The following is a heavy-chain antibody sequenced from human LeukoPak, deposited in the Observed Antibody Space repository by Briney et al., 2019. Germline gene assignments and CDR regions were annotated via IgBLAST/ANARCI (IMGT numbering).Heavy chain of an antibody. D-gene: IGHD1-26*01. V-gene: IGHV3-74*01. Sequence: HSGGSLRLSCAASGFSFSSYWMHWVRQAPGRGLVWVSRISNDGSSTSYADSLKGRFTISRDNAKNTLYLQMNSLRAEDTAVYYCARDSVGPGHALDMWGQGTMVTVSS. CDR3: ARDSVGPGHALDM. CDR1: GFSFSSYW. J-gene: IGHJ3*02. CDR2: ISNDGSST.